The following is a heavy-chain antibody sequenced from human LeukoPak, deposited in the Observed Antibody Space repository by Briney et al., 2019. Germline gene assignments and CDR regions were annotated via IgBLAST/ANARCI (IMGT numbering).Heavy chain of an antibody. CDR1: GYIFTGYY. Sequence: ASVKVSCKASGYIFTGYYMHWVRQAPAQGPEWVGWINPNSGGENYAQKLQGRVTMTRDTSIGTAYMELSRRASDDTAVYYCVRDVCQARPGDDHDSWGPGTLVTVAS. D-gene: IGHD2-21*02. J-gene: IGHJ4*02. V-gene: IGHV1-2*02. CDR2: INPNSGGE. CDR3: VRDVCQARPGDDHDS.